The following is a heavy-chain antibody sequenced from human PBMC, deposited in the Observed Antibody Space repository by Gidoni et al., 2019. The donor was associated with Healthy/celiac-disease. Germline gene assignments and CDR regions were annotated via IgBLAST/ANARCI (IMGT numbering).Heavy chain of an antibody. CDR2: INSDGSST. J-gene: IGHJ6*02. Sequence: EVQLVESGGGLVQPGGSLRLACAASGFTFSSYWMHWVRQAPGKGLVWVSRINSDGSSTSYADSVKGRFTISRDNAKNTLYLQMNSLRAEDTAVYYCARVQRNFWSGYYLYYYGMDVWGQGTTVTVSS. CDR1: GFTFSSYW. CDR3: ARVQRNFWSGYYLYYYGMDV. D-gene: IGHD3-3*01. V-gene: IGHV3-74*01.